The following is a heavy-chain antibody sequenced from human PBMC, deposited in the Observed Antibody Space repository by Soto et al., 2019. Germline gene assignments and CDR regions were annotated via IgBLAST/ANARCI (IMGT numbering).Heavy chain of an antibody. J-gene: IGHJ6*02. CDR3: ARVLWFGELSHYYYAMDV. Sequence: QVQLVQSGAEVKKPGASVKVSCKASGYTFTSYGISWVRQAPGQGLEWMAWISTYNGNTNDAQKLQSRVTMTTDTSTSTAYMDLRSLRSDDTAVYYCARVLWFGELSHYYYAMDVWGQGTTVTVSS. CDR2: ISTYNGNT. CDR1: GYTFTSYG. V-gene: IGHV1-18*01. D-gene: IGHD3-10*01.